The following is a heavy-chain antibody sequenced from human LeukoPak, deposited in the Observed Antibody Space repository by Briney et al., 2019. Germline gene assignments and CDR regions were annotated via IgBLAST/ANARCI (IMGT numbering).Heavy chain of an antibody. CDR2: INPNSGGT. CDR1: GYTFTGYY. V-gene: IGHV1-2*02. CDR3: ARTARLRYFGEYYYMDV. J-gene: IGHJ6*03. D-gene: IGHD3-9*01. Sequence: ASVKVSCKASGYTFTGYYMHWMRQAPGQGLEWMGWINPNSGGTNYAQKFQGRVTMTRDTSISTAYMELSRPRSDVTAVYYCARTARLRYFGEYYYMDVWGKGTTVTVSS.